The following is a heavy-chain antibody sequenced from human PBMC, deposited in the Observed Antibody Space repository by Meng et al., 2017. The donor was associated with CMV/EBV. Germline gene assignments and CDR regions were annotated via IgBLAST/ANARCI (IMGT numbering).Heavy chain of an antibody. CDR3: ARGNIVVVPAAIGWFDP. J-gene: IGHJ5*02. CDR1: GGTFSSYA. D-gene: IGHD2-2*01. V-gene: IGHV1-8*02. Sequence: ASVKVSCKASGGTFSSYAISWVRQAPGQGLEWMGWMNPNSGNTGYAQKFQGRVTMTRNTSISTAYMELSSLRSEDTAVYYCARGNIVVVPAAIGWFDPWGQGTLVTVSS. CDR2: MNPNSGNT.